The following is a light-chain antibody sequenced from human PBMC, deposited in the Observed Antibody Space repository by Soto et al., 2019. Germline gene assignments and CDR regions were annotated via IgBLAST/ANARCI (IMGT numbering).Light chain of an antibody. J-gene: IGLJ2*01. CDR2: EVS. CDR3: SSYAGTNNLV. CDR1: SSDVGGYNY. Sequence: SALTQPPSASGSPGQSVTISCTGTSSDVGGYNYVSWYQQYPGKAPKLMIYEVSERPSGVPDRFSGSKSGNTASLTVSGLQAEDEADYYCSSYAGTNNLVFGGGTKATVL. V-gene: IGLV2-8*01.